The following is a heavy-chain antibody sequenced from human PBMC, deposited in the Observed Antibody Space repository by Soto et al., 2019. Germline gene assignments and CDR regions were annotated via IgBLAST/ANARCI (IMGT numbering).Heavy chain of an antibody. CDR1: GFTFSNFW. D-gene: IGHD1-26*01. Sequence: EVQLVESGGDLGQPGGSLRLSCAASGFTFSNFWRSWVRQVPGKGLEWVANSNQDGSATYYVDSVEGRFTISRDNAKNSLFLQMNRLRAEDTAVYYCARAGSPGSVDYWGQGTLVTVSS. J-gene: IGHJ4*02. V-gene: IGHV3-7*01. CDR2: SNQDGSAT. CDR3: ARAGSPGSVDY.